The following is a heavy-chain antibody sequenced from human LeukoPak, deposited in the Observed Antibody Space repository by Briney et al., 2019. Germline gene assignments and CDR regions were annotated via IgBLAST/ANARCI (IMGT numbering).Heavy chain of an antibody. CDR2: IKQNGSEK. Sequence: GGSLRLSCAASGFTLGSYCASWVRQAPGKGLQWVANIKQNGSEKFYVDCVTGRFSISRNNAKNSLYQQMNSLRAEHTAMYYCAREPLSKTDGWGQGTMVTVSS. J-gene: IGHJ3*01. CDR3: AREPLSKTDG. CDR1: GFTLGSYC. D-gene: IGHD1-14*01. V-gene: IGHV3-7*04.